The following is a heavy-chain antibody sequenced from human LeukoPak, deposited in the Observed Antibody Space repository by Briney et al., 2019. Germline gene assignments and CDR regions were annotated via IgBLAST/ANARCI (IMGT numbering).Heavy chain of an antibody. CDR1: GGSISSYY. CDR2: IYYSGST. D-gene: IGHD2-2*01. CDR3: ARAGDIVVVPAAPDWYFDL. V-gene: IGHV4-59*01. J-gene: IGHJ2*01. Sequence: SETLSLTCTVSGGSISSYYWSWIRQPPGRGLEWIGYIYYSGSTNYNPSLKSRVTISVDTSKNQFSLKLSSVTAADTAVYYCARAGDIVVVPAAPDWYFDLWGRGTLVTVSS.